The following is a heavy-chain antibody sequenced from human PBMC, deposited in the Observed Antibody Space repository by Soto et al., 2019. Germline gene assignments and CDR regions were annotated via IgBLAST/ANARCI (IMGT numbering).Heavy chain of an antibody. D-gene: IGHD2-2*01. V-gene: IGHV4-39*01. Sequence: SETLSLTCTVSGGSISSSSYYWGWIRQPPGKGLEWIGSIYYSGSTYYKPSLKSRVTISVDTSKNQFSLKLSSVTAADTAVYYCARRDGYCSSTSFYNWFDPWGQGTLVTVSA. J-gene: IGHJ5*02. CDR2: IYYSGST. CDR1: GGSISSSSYY. CDR3: ARRDGYCSSTSFYNWFDP.